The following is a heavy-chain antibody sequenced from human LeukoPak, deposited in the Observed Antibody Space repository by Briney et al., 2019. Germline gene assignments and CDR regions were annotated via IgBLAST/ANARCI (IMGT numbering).Heavy chain of an antibody. D-gene: IGHD5-12*01. Sequence: AGGSLTLSCAASGFTFSSYGMHWVRQAPGKGLEWVAVISYDGSNKYYADSVKGRFTISRDNSKNTLYLQMGSLRAEDMAVYYCASGGGYSGYWGQGTLVTVSS. V-gene: IGHV3-30*03. CDR1: GFTFSSYG. CDR2: ISYDGSNK. CDR3: ASGGGYSGY. J-gene: IGHJ4*02.